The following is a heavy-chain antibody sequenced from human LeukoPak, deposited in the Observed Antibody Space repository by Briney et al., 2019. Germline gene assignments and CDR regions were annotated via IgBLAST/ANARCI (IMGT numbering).Heavy chain of an antibody. J-gene: IGHJ4*02. CDR2: ISSSGSTI. D-gene: IGHD3-22*01. CDR1: GFTFSDYY. V-gene: IGHV3-11*04. Sequence: GGSLRLSCAASGFTFSDYYMSWIRQAPGKGLEWVSYISSSGSTIYYADSVKGRLTISRDNAKNSLYLQMNSLRAEDTAVYYCAREDYDSSGYYSYWGQGTLVTVSS. CDR3: AREDYDSSGYYSY.